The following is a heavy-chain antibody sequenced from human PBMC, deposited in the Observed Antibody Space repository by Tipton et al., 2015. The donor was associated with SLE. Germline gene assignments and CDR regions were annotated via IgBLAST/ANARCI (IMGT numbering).Heavy chain of an antibody. CDR1: GYSISSGYY. J-gene: IGHJ2*01. Sequence: TLSLTCAVSGYSISSGYYWGWIRQPPGKGLEWIGSIYHSGSTYYNPSLKSRVTISVDTSKNQFSLKLSSVTAADTAVYYCANGGFGELLGYFDLWGRGTLVTVSS. CDR2: IYHSGST. D-gene: IGHD3-10*01. V-gene: IGHV4-38-2*01. CDR3: ANGGFGELLGYFDL.